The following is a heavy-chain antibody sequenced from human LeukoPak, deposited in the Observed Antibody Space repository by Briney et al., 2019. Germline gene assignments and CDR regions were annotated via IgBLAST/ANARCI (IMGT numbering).Heavy chain of an antibody. CDR3: AKGLAAAHWFDP. V-gene: IGHV3-30*18. CDR1: GFTFSSYG. CDR2: ISYDGSNK. D-gene: IGHD6-13*01. J-gene: IGHJ5*02. Sequence: GGSLRLSCAASGFTFSSYGMHWVRQAPGKGLEWVAVISYDGSNKYYVDSVKGRFTISRDNSKNTLYLQMNSLRAEDMAVYYCAKGLAAAHWFDPWGQGTLVTVSS.